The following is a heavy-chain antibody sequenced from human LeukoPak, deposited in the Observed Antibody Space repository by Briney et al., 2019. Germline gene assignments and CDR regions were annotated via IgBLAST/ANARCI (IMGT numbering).Heavy chain of an antibody. CDR1: GGSISSYY. D-gene: IGHD2-2*02. CDR2: IYTSGNT. Sequence: SETLSLTCTVSGGSISSYYWSWIRQPAGKGLEWIGRIYTSGNTNYNPSLKSRVTMSVDTSKNQFSLKLSSVTAADTAVYYCARDMADCSSTSCYTYWFDPWGQGTLVTVSS. CDR3: ARDMADCSSTSCYTYWFDP. V-gene: IGHV4-4*07. J-gene: IGHJ5*02.